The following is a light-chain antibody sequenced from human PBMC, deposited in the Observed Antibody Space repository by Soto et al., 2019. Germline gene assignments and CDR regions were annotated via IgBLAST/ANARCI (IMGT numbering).Light chain of an antibody. CDR1: QSVSSNY. CDR3: QQYGSSPPT. V-gene: IGKV3-20*01. Sequence: EIVLTQSPGTLSLSPGERATLSCRASQSVSSNYLAWYQQKPGQAPRLLIYGASSRATGIPDRFSGSGSGTDFTLTISRLEPEDFAMYFCQQYGSSPPTVGGGTKVEIK. CDR2: GAS. J-gene: IGKJ4*01.